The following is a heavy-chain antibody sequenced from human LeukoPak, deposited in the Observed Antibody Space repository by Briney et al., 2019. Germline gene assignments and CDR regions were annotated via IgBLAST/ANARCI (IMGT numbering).Heavy chain of an antibody. CDR3: AREIRYDSSGYAADY. D-gene: IGHD3-22*01. V-gene: IGHV4-4*07. Sequence: PSETLSLTCTASGGSISSYYWSWIRQPAGKGLEWIGRIYTSGSTNYNPSLTSRVTMSVDTSKNQFSLKLSSVTAADTAVYYRAREIRYDSSGYAADYWGQGTLVTVSS. J-gene: IGHJ4*02. CDR2: IYTSGST. CDR1: GGSISSYY.